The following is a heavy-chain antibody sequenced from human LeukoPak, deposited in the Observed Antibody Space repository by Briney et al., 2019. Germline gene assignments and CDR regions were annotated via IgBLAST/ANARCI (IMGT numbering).Heavy chain of an antibody. CDR3: ARESHYDSSGYPGL. J-gene: IGHJ4*02. CDR2: ISSSSSYI. V-gene: IGHV3-21*01. Sequence: GGSLRLSCAASGFTFGSYSMNWVRQAPGKGLEWVSSISSSSSYIYYADSVKGRFTISRDNAKNSLYLQMNSLRAEDTAVYYCARESHYDSSGYPGLWGQGTLVTVSS. CDR1: GFTFGSYS. D-gene: IGHD3-22*01.